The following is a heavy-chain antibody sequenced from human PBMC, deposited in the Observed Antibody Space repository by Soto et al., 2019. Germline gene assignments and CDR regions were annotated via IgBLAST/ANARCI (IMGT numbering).Heavy chain of an antibody. Sequence: GRSLRLSCAPSGFTFSRFPMSWVRQAPGKGLEWVSVIRGSVGSTYYADSVKGRFTITRDNSKNTLYLQMNSLRAEDTAVYYCAKAGGAAGTVDYFGYWGQGTLVTVSS. CDR2: IRGSVGST. V-gene: IGHV3-23*01. CDR1: GFTFSRFP. CDR3: AKAGGAAGTVDYFGY. D-gene: IGHD6-13*01. J-gene: IGHJ4*02.